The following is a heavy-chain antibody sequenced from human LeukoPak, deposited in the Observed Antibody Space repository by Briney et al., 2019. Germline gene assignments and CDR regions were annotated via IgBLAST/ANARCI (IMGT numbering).Heavy chain of an antibody. Sequence: GGSLRLSCAASGFTFSSYAMSWVRQAPGKGLEWVSAISGSGGSTYYADSVKGRFTISRDNSKNTLYLQMNSLRAEDTAVYYCAREGCSSTSCYGENWFDPWGQGTLVTVSS. V-gene: IGHV3-23*01. CDR3: AREGCSSTSCYGENWFDP. CDR2: ISGSGGST. J-gene: IGHJ5*02. CDR1: GFTFSSYA. D-gene: IGHD2-2*01.